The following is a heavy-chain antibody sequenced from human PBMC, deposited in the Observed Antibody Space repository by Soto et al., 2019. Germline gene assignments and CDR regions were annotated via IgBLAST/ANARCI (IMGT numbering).Heavy chain of an antibody. J-gene: IGHJ4*02. CDR3: AHRLGAAAGPVPFDY. Sequence: QITLKESGPTLVKPTQTLTLTCTFSGFSLSTSGVGVGWIRQPPGKALEWLALIYWDDDKRYSPSLKSRLTITKDTSKNQVVLTMTNMDPVDTATYYCAHRLGAAAGPVPFDYWGQGTLVTVSS. V-gene: IGHV2-5*02. CDR1: GFSLSTSGVG. D-gene: IGHD6-13*01. CDR2: IYWDDDK.